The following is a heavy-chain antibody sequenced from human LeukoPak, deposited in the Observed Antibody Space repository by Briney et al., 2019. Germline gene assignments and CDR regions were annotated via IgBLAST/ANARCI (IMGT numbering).Heavy chain of an antibody. V-gene: IGHV3-23*01. CDR1: GFTFSSYA. J-gene: IGHJ4*02. D-gene: IGHD5-12*01. CDR2: IGGSGGST. Sequence: GGSLRLSCAASGFTFSSYAMSWVRQAPGRGLEWVSAIGGSGGSTYYADSVKGRLTISRDNSKNTLYLQMNSLRAEDTAVYYCAKDISGYPYYFDYWGQGTLVTVSS. CDR3: AKDISGYPYYFDY.